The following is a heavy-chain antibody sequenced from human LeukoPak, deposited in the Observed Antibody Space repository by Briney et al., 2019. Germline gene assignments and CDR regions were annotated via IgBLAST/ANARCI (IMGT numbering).Heavy chain of an antibody. D-gene: IGHD3-22*01. CDR3: ARSRVSVGYYYMDV. V-gene: IGHV1-18*01. CDR2: ISAYNGNT. Sequence: GASVKVSCKASGYTFTSYGISWVRQAPGHGLEWMGWISAYNGNTNYAQKLQGRVTMTTDTSTSTAYMELRSLRSDDTAVYYCARSRVSVGYYYMDVWGKGTMVTVSS. CDR1: GYTFTSYG. J-gene: IGHJ6*03.